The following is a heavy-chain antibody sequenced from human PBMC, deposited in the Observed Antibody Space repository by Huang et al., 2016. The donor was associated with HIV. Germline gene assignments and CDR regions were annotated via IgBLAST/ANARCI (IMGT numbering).Heavy chain of an antibody. CDR3: AKGRATILDRLDS. CDR2: ISSNGETS. V-gene: IGHV3-23*01. D-gene: IGHD3-3*01. CDR1: GVTFSRYA. J-gene: IGHJ4*02. Sequence: EVQLLESGGGLVRPGGSLRLSCAASGVTFSRYAMSWVRQAPGKGLEWVSVISSNGETSDYTDSVKGRCTISRDNSKNTGSMQMHSLRVEDTAVYYCAKGRATILDRLDSWGQGTLVTVSS.